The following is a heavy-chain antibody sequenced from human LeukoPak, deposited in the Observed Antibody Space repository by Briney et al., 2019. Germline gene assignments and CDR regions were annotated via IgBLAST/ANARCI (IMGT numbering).Heavy chain of an antibody. J-gene: IGHJ4*02. CDR1: GFIFSTYK. CDR3: ARSITMIRGATLPIDY. D-gene: IGHD3-10*01. V-gene: IGHV3-48*02. Sequence: GGSLRLSCTASGFIFSTYKMTWVRQAPGKGLEWVSDISDSGSTTNYANSVKGRFTISRDNAQNSLFLQMNSLRDGDTAVYYCARSITMIRGATLPIDYWGLGSLVTVSS. CDR2: ISDSGSTT.